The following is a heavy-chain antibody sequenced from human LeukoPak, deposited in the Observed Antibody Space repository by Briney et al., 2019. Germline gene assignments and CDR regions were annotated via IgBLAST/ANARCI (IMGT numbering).Heavy chain of an antibody. D-gene: IGHD6-13*01. CDR1: GGSISSSSYY. V-gene: IGHV4-39*01. CDR3: ARHYFRAAAGTDY. J-gene: IGHJ4*02. CDR2: IYYSGST. Sequence: SETLSLTCTVSGGSISSSSYYWGWIRQPPGKGLEWIGSIYYSGSTYYNPSLKSRVSISVDTSKNRFSLKVTSVNAADTAVYYCARHYFRAAAGTDYWGQGTLVTVSS.